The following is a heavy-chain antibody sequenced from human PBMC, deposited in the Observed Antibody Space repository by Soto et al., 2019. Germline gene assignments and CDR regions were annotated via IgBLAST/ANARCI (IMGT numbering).Heavy chain of an antibody. V-gene: IGHV2-26*01. J-gene: IGHJ4*02. Sequence: SGPTLVNPTETLTLTCTVSGFSLSNARMGVSWIRQPPGKALEWLAHIFSNDEKSYSTSLKSRLTISKDTSKSQVVLTMTNMDPVDTATYYCARYKTDIVADLGFDYWGQGTLVTVSS. CDR3: ARYKTDIVADLGFDY. CDR2: IFSNDEK. CDR1: GFSLSNARMG. D-gene: IGHD5-12*01.